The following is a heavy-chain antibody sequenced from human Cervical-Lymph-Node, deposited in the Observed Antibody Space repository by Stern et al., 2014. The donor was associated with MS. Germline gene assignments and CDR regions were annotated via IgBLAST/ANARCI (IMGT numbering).Heavy chain of an antibody. Sequence: QVTLKESGPVLVKPTETLTLTCTVSGFSLTNTKMGVSWIRQPPGKALEWLAHIFSNDEKSYSTSLKSRLTISKDTSKSQVVLTMTNMDPVDTATYYCARTTYDSGNYELAYWGQGTLVTVSS. J-gene: IGHJ4*02. CDR3: ARTTYDSGNYELAY. D-gene: IGHD3-10*01. CDR2: IFSNDEK. V-gene: IGHV2-26*01. CDR1: GFSLTNTKMG.